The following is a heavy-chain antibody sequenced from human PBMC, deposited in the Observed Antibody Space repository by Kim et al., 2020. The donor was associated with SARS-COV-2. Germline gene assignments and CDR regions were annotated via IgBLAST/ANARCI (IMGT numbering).Heavy chain of an antibody. D-gene: IGHD3-10*01. CDR1: GFTFGDYA. Sequence: GGSLRLSCTASGFTFGDYAMSWFRQAPGKGLEWVGFIRSKAYGGTTEYAASVKGRFTISRDDSKSIAYLQMNSLKTEDTAVYYCTREWGITMVRGVISNGMDVWGQGTTVTVSS. CDR2: IRSKAYGGTT. V-gene: IGHV3-49*03. CDR3: TREWGITMVRGVISNGMDV. J-gene: IGHJ6*02.